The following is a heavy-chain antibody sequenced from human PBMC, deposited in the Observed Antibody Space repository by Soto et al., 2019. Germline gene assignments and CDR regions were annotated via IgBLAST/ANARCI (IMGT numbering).Heavy chain of an antibody. V-gene: IGHV3-30*18. J-gene: IGHJ1*01. CDR2: ISYDGSNK. Sequence: GGSLRLSCAASGFTFSSYGMHWVRQAPGKGLEWVAVISYDGSNKYYADSVKGRFTISRDNSKNTLYLQMNSLRAEDTAVYYCAKGGSIVVVTATRAEYFQHWGQGTLVTVSS. CDR3: AKGGSIVVVTATRAEYFQH. CDR1: GFTFSSYG. D-gene: IGHD2-21*02.